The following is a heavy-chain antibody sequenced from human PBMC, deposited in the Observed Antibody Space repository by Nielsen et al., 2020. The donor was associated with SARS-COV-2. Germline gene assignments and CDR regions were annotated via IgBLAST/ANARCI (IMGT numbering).Heavy chain of an antibody. CDR3: ARDSPSYGSGSYLPGNYYYYGMDV. D-gene: IGHD3-10*01. Sequence: GESLKISCAASGFTFSSYSMNWVRQAPGKGLEWVSSISSSSSYIYYADSVKGRFTISRDNAKNSLYLQMNSLRAEDTAVYYCARDSPSYGSGSYLPGNYYYYGMDVWGQGTTVTVSS. V-gene: IGHV3-21*01. CDR1: GFTFSSYS. CDR2: ISSSSSYI. J-gene: IGHJ6*02.